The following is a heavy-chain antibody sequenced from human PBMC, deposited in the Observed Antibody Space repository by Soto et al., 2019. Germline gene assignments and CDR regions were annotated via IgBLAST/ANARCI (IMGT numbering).Heavy chain of an antibody. D-gene: IGHD5-12*01. V-gene: IGHV1-69*08. J-gene: IGHJ4*02. CDR3: ARDGRDGYPDY. CDR2: IIPILAIA. Sequence: QVQLVKSGAEVKKPGSSVKVSCKASGGTFSSYTISWLRQAPGQGLEWMGRIIPILAIANYAQKFQGRVTITADKSTSTAYMELSSRRSEDTAVYYCARDGRDGYPDYWGQGTLVTVSS. CDR1: GGTFSSYT.